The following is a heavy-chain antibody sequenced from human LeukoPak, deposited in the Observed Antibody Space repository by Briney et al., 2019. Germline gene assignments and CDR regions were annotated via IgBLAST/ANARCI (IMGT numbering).Heavy chain of an antibody. CDR1: GYTFTGYY. V-gene: IGHV1-69*06. CDR3: ARDPGLGLDY. J-gene: IGHJ4*02. Sequence: SVTVSCKASGYTFTGYYMHWVRQAPGQGLEWMGGIIPIFGTANYAQKFQGRVTITADKSTSTAYMELSSLRSEDTAVYYCARDPGLGLDYWGQGTLVTVSS. CDR2: IIPIFGTA.